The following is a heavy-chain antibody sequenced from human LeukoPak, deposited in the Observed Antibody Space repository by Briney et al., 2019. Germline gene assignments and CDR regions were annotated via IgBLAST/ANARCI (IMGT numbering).Heavy chain of an antibody. CDR2: IIPILGIA. D-gene: IGHD5-12*01. CDR3: ARRGYSGYDWDYYYYGMDV. Sequence: SVKVSFKASGGTFSSYAISWVRQAPGQGLEWMGRIIPILGIANYAQKFQGRVTITADKSTSTAYMELSSLRSEDTAVYYCARRGYSGYDWDYYYYGMDVWGQGTTVTVSS. J-gene: IGHJ6*02. V-gene: IGHV1-69*04. CDR1: GGTFSSYA.